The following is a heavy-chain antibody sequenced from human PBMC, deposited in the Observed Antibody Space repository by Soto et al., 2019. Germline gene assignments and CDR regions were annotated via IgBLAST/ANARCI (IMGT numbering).Heavy chain of an antibody. CDR3: ASDGQDCFSAVCYSDFQYGMDV. J-gene: IGHJ6*02. V-gene: IGHV3-30*09. CDR1: GFIFNNYA. Sequence: QVQLVESGGGVVQPGRSLRLSCAASGFIFNNYAIHWVRQAPGKGLEWVAVISYDGRDTYYADSVKGRFAISRDNSKNTVFLQMSSLRPVDTAVYYCASDGQDCFSAVCYSDFQYGMDVWCLGTTVTVSS. CDR2: ISYDGRDT. D-gene: IGHD2-2*02.